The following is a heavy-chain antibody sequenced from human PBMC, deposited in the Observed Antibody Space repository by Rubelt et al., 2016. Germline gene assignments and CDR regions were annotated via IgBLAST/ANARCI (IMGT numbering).Heavy chain of an antibody. Sequence: EVKLLESGGGLVQPGGSLRLSCAASGFTFSSYWMSWVRQAPGKGLEGVSNIKRDGGEKYYVGSVKGRFTISRDNSRNTVSLQMSSLRVEDTAVYYCAKGPSGDVWGRGTTVTVSS. V-gene: IGHV3-7*05. CDR3: AKGPSGDV. CDR1: GFTFSSYW. CDR2: IKRDGGEK. J-gene: IGHJ6*02.